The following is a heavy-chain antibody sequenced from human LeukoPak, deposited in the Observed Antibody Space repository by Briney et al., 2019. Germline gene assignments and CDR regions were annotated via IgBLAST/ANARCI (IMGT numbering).Heavy chain of an antibody. Sequence: SETLSLTCTVSGGSISRYYWSWIRQPPGKGLEWIGYIYYSGSTNYNPSLKSRVTISVDTSKNQFSLKLSSVTAADTAVYYCARYYDSSGYWAFDIWGQGTMVTVSS. D-gene: IGHD3-22*01. CDR2: IYYSGST. CDR3: ARYYDSSGYWAFDI. J-gene: IGHJ3*02. V-gene: IGHV4-59*08. CDR1: GGSISRYY.